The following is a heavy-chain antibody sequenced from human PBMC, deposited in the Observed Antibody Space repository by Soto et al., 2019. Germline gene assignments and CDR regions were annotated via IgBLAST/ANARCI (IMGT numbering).Heavy chain of an antibody. Sequence: SETLSLTCAVSGGSVSGGFYAWSWIRQPPGKGLEWIGYSGSVNYNPSLKSRVTISVDTSKNQFPLRLHSVTAADTAVYYCARDRWGSLDFWGQGVLVTVS. D-gene: IGHD7-27*01. J-gene: IGHJ4*02. CDR2: SGSV. V-gene: IGHV4-61*01. CDR1: GGSVSGGFYA. CDR3: ARDRWGSLDF.